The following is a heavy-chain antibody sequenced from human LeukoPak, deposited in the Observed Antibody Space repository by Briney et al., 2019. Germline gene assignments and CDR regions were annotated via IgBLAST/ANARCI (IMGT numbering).Heavy chain of an antibody. CDR3: ARGGYYYDPGSYYNHFDY. CDR1: GYTFTSYY. J-gene: IGHJ4*02. CDR2: FNPNTGRP. D-gene: IGHD3-10*01. Sequence: GASVKVSCKASGYTFTSYYIHWVRQAHGQGLEWMGVFNPNTGRPTYAQKFQGRVTMTSDTSTNTVYMEFSSLRSEDTAVYYCARGGYYYDPGSYYNHFDYWGQGTLVTVSS. V-gene: IGHV1-46*01.